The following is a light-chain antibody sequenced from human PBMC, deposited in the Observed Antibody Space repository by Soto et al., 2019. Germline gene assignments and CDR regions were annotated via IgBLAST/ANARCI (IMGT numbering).Light chain of an antibody. CDR1: QGISSW. CDR3: QQYENYWT. V-gene: IGKV1-8*01. Sequence: AIRMTQSPSSFSASTGDRVTITCRASQGISSWLAWYQHKPGKAPKLLIYDASNLDSGVPSRFSGSGSGTEFSLTISNLQPDDCATYYCQQYENYWTFGQGTKVDIK. J-gene: IGKJ1*01. CDR2: DAS.